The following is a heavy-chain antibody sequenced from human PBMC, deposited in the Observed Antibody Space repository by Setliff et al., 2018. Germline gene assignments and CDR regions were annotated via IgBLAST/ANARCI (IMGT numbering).Heavy chain of an antibody. CDR3: VKVLDTTGYYYFDF. J-gene: IGHJ4*02. CDR2: IKQDGSEK. D-gene: IGHD3-22*01. Sequence: GGSLRLSCAASGFTFSTYWMSWVRQAPGKGLEWVANIKQDGSEKYYVDSVKGRFTISRDNSKNTLYLQMNSLRAEDTAVYYCVKVLDTTGYYYFDFWGQGTLVTVSS. CDR1: GFTFSTYW. V-gene: IGHV3-7*01.